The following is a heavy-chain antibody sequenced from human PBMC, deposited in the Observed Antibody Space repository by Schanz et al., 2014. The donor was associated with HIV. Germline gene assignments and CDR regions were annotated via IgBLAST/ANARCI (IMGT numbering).Heavy chain of an antibody. Sequence: QVQLQESGPGLVKPSQTLSLTCTVSGGSISSGGYYWSWIRQHPGKGLEWIGYIYYSGSTYYNPSLKSRLTISVDTSKNQFSLKLSSVTAADTAVYYCARVTVVEALYYFDYWGQGTLVTVSS. CDR2: IYYSGST. V-gene: IGHV4-30-4*08. D-gene: IGHD2-15*01. CDR3: ARVTVVEALYYFDY. CDR1: GGSISSGGYY. J-gene: IGHJ4*02.